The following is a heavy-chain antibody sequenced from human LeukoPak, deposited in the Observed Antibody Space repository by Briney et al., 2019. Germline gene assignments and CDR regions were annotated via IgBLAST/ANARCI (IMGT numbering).Heavy chain of an antibody. V-gene: IGHV1-24*01. Sequence: ASVKVSCKVSGYTLTDLSMHWVRQAPGKGLEWMGSFDPEDGETIYAQKFQGRVTMTEDTSTDTAYMELSSLRSEDTAVYYCARTHSSSQYFDYWGQGTLVTVSS. D-gene: IGHD6-13*01. CDR2: FDPEDGET. CDR3: ARTHSSSQYFDY. CDR1: GYTLTDLS. J-gene: IGHJ4*02.